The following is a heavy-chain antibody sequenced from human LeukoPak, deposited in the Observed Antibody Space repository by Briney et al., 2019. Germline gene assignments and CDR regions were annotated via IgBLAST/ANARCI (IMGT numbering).Heavy chain of an antibody. V-gene: IGHV4-4*07. CDR1: GGSISSYY. Sequence: PSETLSLTCTVSGGSISSYYWSWIRQPAGKGLEWIGRIYTSGSTNYNPSLKSRVTMSVDTSKNQFSLKLSSVTAADTAVYYCARHAASGYSLDAFDIWGQGTMVTVSS. D-gene: IGHD3-22*01. CDR3: ARHAASGYSLDAFDI. CDR2: IYTSGST. J-gene: IGHJ3*02.